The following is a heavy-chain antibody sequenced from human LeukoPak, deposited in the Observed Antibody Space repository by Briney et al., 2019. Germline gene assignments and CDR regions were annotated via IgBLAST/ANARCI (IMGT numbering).Heavy chain of an antibody. J-gene: IGHJ4*02. CDR2: ISGSGGST. D-gene: IGHD6-13*01. CDR3: ATGGSSWYSGGY. V-gene: IGHV3-23*01. CDR1: GFTFSSYA. Sequence: GGSLRLSCAASGFTFSSYAMSWVRQAPGKGLEWASAISGSGGSTYYADSVKGRFTISRDNSKNTLYLQMNSLRAEDTAVYYCATGGSSWYSGGYWGQGTLVTVSS.